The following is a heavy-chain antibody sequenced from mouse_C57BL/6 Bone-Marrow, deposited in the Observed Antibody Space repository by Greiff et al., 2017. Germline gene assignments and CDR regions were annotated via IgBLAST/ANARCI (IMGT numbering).Heavy chain of an antibody. CDR1: GYTFTSYW. Sequence: VQLQQPGAELVKPGASVKLSCKASGYTFTSYWMHWVKQRPGRGLEWIGRIDPNSGGTKYNEKFKSKATLTVDKPSSTAYMQLSSLTSEDSAGYYCARPLFYYGGRYYAMDYWGQGTSVTVSS. CDR2: IDPNSGGT. CDR3: ARPLFYYGGRYYAMDY. D-gene: IGHD1-1*01. J-gene: IGHJ4*01. V-gene: IGHV1-72*01.